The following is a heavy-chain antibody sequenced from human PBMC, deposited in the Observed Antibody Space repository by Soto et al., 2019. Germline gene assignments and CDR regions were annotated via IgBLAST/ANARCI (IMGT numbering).Heavy chain of an antibody. V-gene: IGHV3-48*02. CDR1: GFTFSTYN. J-gene: IGHJ4*02. CDR2: IKSSGTAK. D-gene: IGHD2-15*01. CDR3: SREDIDGCYSSY. Sequence: GGSLRLSCAASGFTFSTYNMNWVRQAPGKGLEWLSFIKSSGTAKYFADSVKGRFTISRDNAKNSLYLPMNSLRDEDTAVYYCSREDIDGCYSSYWGQGTLVTVSS.